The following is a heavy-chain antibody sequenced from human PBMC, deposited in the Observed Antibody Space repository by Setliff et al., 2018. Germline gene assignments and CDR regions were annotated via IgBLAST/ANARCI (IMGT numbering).Heavy chain of an antibody. V-gene: IGHV3-23*05. D-gene: IGHD4-17*01. J-gene: IGHJ5*02. Sequence: QTSETLSLSCVGSGFTISGYAMTWVRQVPGKGLEWISSIKDSDYSTYYADSVKGRFTISRDNSKNTLYLQMNGLRAEDSALYYCAKDPNGDFFGAFDTWGQGALVTVSS. CDR3: AKDPNGDFFGAFDT. CDR2: IKDSDYST. CDR1: GFTISGYA.